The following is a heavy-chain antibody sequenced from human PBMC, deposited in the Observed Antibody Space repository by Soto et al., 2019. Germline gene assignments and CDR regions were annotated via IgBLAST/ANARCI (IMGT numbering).Heavy chain of an antibody. CDR2: ISYDGSNK. V-gene: IGHV3-30*18. D-gene: IGHD3-10*01. J-gene: IGHJ4*02. CDR1: GFTFSSYG. Sequence: PGGSLRLSCAASGFTFSSYGMHWARQAPGKGLEWVAVISYDGSNKYYADSVKGRFTISRDNSKNTLYLQMNSLRAEDTAVYYCAKDSGYYGSGSFFVHWGQGTLVTVSS. CDR3: AKDSGYYGSGSFFVH.